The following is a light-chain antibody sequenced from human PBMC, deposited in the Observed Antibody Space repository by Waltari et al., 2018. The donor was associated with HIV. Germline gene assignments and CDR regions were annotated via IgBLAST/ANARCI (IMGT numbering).Light chain of an antibody. CDR1: APPTPY. Sequence: SSELTQPPSVSVSPGQTARHTCPGDAPPTPYTPGFQQKPGQATLVVIHKNTERPSGIPERFSASRSGTTVTLTISGVQTDDEADYYCLSADSSGTYVFGPGTTVTVL. CDR3: LSADSSGTYV. V-gene: IGLV3-25*03. CDR2: KNT. J-gene: IGLJ1*01.